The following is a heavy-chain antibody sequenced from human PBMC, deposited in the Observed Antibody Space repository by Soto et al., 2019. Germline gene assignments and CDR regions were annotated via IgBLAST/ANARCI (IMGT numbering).Heavy chain of an antibody. D-gene: IGHD2-21*02. CDR2: INAGNGNT. V-gene: IGHV1-3*05. J-gene: IGHJ4*02. Sequence: QVQLVQSGAEEKKPGASVKVSCKASGYTFTSYAMHWVRQAPGQRLEWMGWINAGNGNTKYSQKFQGRVTITRATSASTAYMELSILISEDTAVYDCARSIVVVTALDYWGQGTLVTVSS. CDR1: GYTFTSYA. CDR3: ARSIVVVTALDY.